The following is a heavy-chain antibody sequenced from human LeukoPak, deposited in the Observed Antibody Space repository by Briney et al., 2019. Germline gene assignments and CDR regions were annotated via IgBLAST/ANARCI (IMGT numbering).Heavy chain of an antibody. CDR1: GFTFSSYW. J-gene: IGHJ4*02. Sequence: GGSLRLSCAASGFTFSSYWMSWVRQAPGKGLEWVANIKQDGSEKYYVDSVKGRFTISRDNARNSLYLQMNSLRAEDTAVYYCARESGNGDYGFDYWGQGTLVTVFS. CDR3: ARESGNGDYGFDY. V-gene: IGHV3-7*01. CDR2: IKQDGSEK. D-gene: IGHD4-17*01.